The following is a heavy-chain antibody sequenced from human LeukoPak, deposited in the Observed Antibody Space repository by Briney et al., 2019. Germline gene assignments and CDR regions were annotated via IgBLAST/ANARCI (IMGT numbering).Heavy chain of an antibody. CDR1: GGSLSNYY. CDR2: IYDSGTT. J-gene: IGHJ4*02. CDR3: ARGGDRRGFDY. D-gene: IGHD1-14*01. Sequence: SETLSVTCTVSGGSLSNYYWTWIRQHPGKGLEWIGYIYDSGTTYYNPALQSRVTISVDTSDNQFSLKLRSLTAADTAVYYCARGGDRRGFDYWGQGTLVTVSS. V-gene: IGHV4-59*12.